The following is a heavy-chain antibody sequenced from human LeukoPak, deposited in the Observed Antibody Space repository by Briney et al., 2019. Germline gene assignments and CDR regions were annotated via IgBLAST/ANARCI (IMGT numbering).Heavy chain of an antibody. Sequence: ASVKVSCKASGYTFTGYYMHWVRQAPGQGLEWMGWINPNSGGTNYAQKFQGWVTMTRDTSISTAYMELSRLRSDDTAVYYCARVLRYFDWSYGHYYYYYGMDVWGQGTTVTVSS. V-gene: IGHV1-2*04. J-gene: IGHJ6*02. CDR1: GYTFTGYY. D-gene: IGHD3-9*01. CDR2: INPNSGGT. CDR3: ARVLRYFDWSYGHYYYYYGMDV.